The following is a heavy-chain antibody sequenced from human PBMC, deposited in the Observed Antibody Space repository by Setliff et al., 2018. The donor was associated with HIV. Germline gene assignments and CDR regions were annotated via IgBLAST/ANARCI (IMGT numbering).Heavy chain of an antibody. J-gene: IGHJ6*04. Sequence: ASVKVSCKASGYTFTTYAMNWVRQAPGQGLEWMGWINTNTGNPTYAQGFPGRFVFSLDTSVGTAYLQISSLKAEDTAVYYCARKHCTNGVCPPDVWGKGTTVTVSS. CDR3: ARKHCTNGVCPPDV. V-gene: IGHV7-4-1*02. D-gene: IGHD2-8*01. CDR2: INTNTGNP. CDR1: GYTFTTYA.